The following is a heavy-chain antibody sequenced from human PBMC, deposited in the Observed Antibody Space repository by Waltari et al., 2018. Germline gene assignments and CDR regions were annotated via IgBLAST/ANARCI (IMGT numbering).Heavy chain of an antibody. CDR2: IYYSGST. CDR1: GGSISSSSYY. V-gene: IGHV4-39*07. J-gene: IGHJ6*03. CDR3: ARVKGRGESGVRYPYYYYYYYMDV. D-gene: IGHD2-2*02. Sequence: QLQLQESGPGLVKPSETLSLTCTVSGGSISSSSYYWGWIRQPPGKGLEWIGSIYYSGSTYYNPSLKSRVTISVDTSKNQFSLKLSSVTAADTAVYYCARVKGRGESGVRYPYYYYYYYMDVWGKGTTVTISS.